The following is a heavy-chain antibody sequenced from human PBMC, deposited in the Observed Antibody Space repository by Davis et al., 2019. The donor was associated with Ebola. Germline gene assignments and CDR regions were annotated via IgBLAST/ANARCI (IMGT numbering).Heavy chain of an antibody. D-gene: IGHD6-19*01. V-gene: IGHV3-23*01. J-gene: IGHJ4*02. Sequence: PSETLSLTCTVSGGSISRGGSYWTWVRQAPGKGLEWVSSFSGSTGSTYYADSVKGRFTMSRDNSKNTLYLQMNSLRAEDTAVYYCAKGISGGWYSFADYWGQGTLVTVSA. CDR1: GGSISRGGSY. CDR2: FSGSTGST. CDR3: AKGISGGWYSFADY.